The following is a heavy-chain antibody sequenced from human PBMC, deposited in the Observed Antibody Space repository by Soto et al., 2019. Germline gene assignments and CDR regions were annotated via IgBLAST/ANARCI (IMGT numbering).Heavy chain of an antibody. V-gene: IGHV3-9*01. CDR2: ISWNSGTI. J-gene: IGHJ4*02. CDR3: GKDIDDYYGSGRIDY. Sequence: EVQLVESGGGLVQPSRSLRVSCAASGFTFDEYAMHWVRQAPGKGLEWVSGISWNSGTIHYADSVRGRFTVSRDNARNSLYLQMNSLRDEDTALYYCGKDIDDYYGSGRIDYWGQGTPVTVSS. D-gene: IGHD3-10*01. CDR1: GFTFDEYA.